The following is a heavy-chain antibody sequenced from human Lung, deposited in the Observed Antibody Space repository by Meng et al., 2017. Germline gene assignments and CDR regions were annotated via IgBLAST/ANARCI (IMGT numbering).Heavy chain of an antibody. CDR2: IGYSGTI. V-gene: IGHV4-39*01. CDR1: GGSTASTSYY. D-gene: IGHD2-15*01. CDR3: ARRGHYGSGQHYFDY. Sequence: LQFQESGPGPVRPSGTLSLNCTVSGGSTASTSYYWDWIRKSPVKGLEWNGTIGYSGTIVYSPSLRSRVAMPLDRTKNQFTLNLSSVTAPDTAVYYCARRGHYGSGQHYFDYWGQGTLVTVSS. J-gene: IGHJ4*02.